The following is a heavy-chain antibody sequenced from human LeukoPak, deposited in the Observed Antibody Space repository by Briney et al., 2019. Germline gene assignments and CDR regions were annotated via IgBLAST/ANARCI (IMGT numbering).Heavy chain of an antibody. CDR1: GFTFRTYG. CDR2: IWYDGSNK. J-gene: IGHJ4*02. CDR3: ARDLGYSSGHPFDY. Sequence: GTSLRVSCAPSGFTFRTYGMHWVRQAPGKGLEWVALIWYDGSNKYYADSVKGRFTISRDNSKNTLFLQMNSLRAEDTAVYYCARDLGYSSGHPFDYWGQGTLVTVSS. V-gene: IGHV3-33*01. D-gene: IGHD6-19*01.